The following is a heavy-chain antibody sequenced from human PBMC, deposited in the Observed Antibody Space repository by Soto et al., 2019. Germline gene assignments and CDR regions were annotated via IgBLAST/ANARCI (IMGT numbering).Heavy chain of an antibody. CDR2: IYYSGST. CDR3: ARRRGWILDY. Sequence: LEIRSLTCTVSGGSISSSSYYWGWIRQPPGKGLEWIGSIYYSGSTYYNPSLKSRVTISVDTSKNQFSLKLSSVTAADTAVYYCARRRGWILDYWGQGTLVTVSS. V-gene: IGHV4-39*01. D-gene: IGHD5-18*01. J-gene: IGHJ4*02. CDR1: GGSISSSSYY.